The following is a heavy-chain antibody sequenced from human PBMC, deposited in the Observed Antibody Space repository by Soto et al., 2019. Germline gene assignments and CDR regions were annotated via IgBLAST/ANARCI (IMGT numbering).Heavy chain of an antibody. Sequence: ESGGGLVQPGGSLRLSCAASGFTFSSYSMNWVRQAPGKGLEWVSYISSSSSTIYYADSVKGRFTISRDNAKNSLYLQMNSLRAEDTAVYYCARNYYDFWSGYAPNYYYYMDVWGKGTTVTVSS. V-gene: IGHV3-48*01. D-gene: IGHD3-3*01. CDR3: ARNYYDFWSGYAPNYYYYMDV. CDR2: ISSSSSTI. J-gene: IGHJ6*03. CDR1: GFTFSSYS.